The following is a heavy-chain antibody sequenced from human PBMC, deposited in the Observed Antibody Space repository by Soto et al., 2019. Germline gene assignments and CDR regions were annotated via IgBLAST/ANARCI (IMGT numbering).Heavy chain of an antibody. V-gene: IGHV3-74*01. J-gene: IGHJ4*02. D-gene: IGHD6-19*01. CDR3: ARGPTGWYGYDY. CDR1: GFSFSSSW. CDR2: TNSDGSTT. Sequence: EVQLVESGGGLIQPGGSLRLSCAASGFSFSSSWMHWVRQAPGKGLVWVSRTNSDGSTTNYADSVKGRFTISRDNAKNKLYLQMNSLRAEDTAVYYCARGPTGWYGYDYWGQGTLVTVSS.